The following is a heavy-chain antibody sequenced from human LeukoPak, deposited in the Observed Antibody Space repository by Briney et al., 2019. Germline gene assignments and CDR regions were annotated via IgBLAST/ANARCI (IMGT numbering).Heavy chain of an antibody. Sequence: LTGGSLRLSCAGSGFSFSSYGMHWVRQAPGKGLEWMAFIRSDGSNKYYADSVKGRFTISRDNSKNTLYLQMNSLSAEDTAVYYCARILDCAWGELGYWGQGTLVTVSS. J-gene: IGHJ4*02. CDR2: IRSDGSNK. D-gene: IGHD1-26*01. CDR3: ARILDCAWGELGY. CDR1: GFSFSSYG. V-gene: IGHV3-30*02.